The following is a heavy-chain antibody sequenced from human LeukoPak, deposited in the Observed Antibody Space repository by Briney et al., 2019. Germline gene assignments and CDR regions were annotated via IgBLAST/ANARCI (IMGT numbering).Heavy chain of an antibody. CDR2: IYHGDST. V-gene: IGHV4-4*02. CDR3: ARVYDRSGRSLDY. J-gene: IGHJ4*02. Sequence: SETLSLTCAVSGGSIGKTNWWSWVRQPPGKGLEWIGEIYHGDSTNYNPSLKSRVTISGDKSKHQFSLRLRSVTAADTAVYYCARVYDRSGRSLDYWGQGILVTVSS. CDR1: GGSIGKTNW. D-gene: IGHD3-22*01.